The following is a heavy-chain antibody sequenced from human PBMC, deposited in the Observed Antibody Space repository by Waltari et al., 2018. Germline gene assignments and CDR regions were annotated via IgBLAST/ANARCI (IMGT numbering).Heavy chain of an antibody. CDR1: GFSFSEYY. J-gene: IGHJ6*02. D-gene: IGHD6-19*01. Sequence: QVQLVESGGGLVKPGGSLRLSCAASGFSFSEYYMTWIRQGPGKGLEWVSYTDYTGNSKYYADSVRGRFTISRDNAKNSLYLQMSSLRAEDTAVYYCAVAGTRHFGMDVWGQGTTVTVSS. CDR2: TDYTGNSK. CDR3: AVAGTRHFGMDV. V-gene: IGHV3-11*01.